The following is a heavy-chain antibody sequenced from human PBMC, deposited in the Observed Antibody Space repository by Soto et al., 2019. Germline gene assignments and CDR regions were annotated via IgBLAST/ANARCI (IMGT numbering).Heavy chain of an antibody. V-gene: IGHV3-30*03. Sequence: GGSLRLSCAASGFTFSSYGMHWVRQAPGKGLEWVAVISYDGSNKYYADSVKGRFTISRDNSKNTLYLQMNSLKTEDTAVYHCTRGYSSVDIYAFDVWGQGTMVTVSS. D-gene: IGHD5-12*01. J-gene: IGHJ3*01. CDR1: GFTFSSYG. CDR2: ISYDGSNK. CDR3: TRGYSSVDIYAFDV.